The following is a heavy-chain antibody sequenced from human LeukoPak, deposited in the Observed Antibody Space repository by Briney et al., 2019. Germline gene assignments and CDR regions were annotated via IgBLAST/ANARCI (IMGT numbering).Heavy chain of an antibody. CDR1: GYSFTSYW. D-gene: IGHD1-26*01. CDR3: ARGPSQWELPNYFDY. J-gene: IGHJ4*02. Sequence: GESLKISCKGSGYSFTSYWIGWVRQMPGRGLEWMGIIYPGDSDTRYRPSFQGQVTISADKSISTAYLQWSSLKASDTAMYYCARGPSQWELPNYFDYWGQGTLVTVSS. V-gene: IGHV5-51*01. CDR2: IYPGDSDT.